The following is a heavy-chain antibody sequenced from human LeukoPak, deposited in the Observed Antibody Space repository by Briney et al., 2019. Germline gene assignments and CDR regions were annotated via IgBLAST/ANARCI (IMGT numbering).Heavy chain of an antibody. CDR3: ARYSSSWVGIDY. D-gene: IGHD6-13*01. J-gene: IGHJ4*02. V-gene: IGHV4-59*08. Sequence: SETLSLTCTVSGGSISSYYWSWIRQPPGKGLEWIGYIYYSGSTNYNPSLKSRVTISVDTSKNQFSLKLSFVTAADTAVYYCARYSSSWVGIDYWGQGTLVTVSS. CDR2: IYYSGST. CDR1: GGSISSYY.